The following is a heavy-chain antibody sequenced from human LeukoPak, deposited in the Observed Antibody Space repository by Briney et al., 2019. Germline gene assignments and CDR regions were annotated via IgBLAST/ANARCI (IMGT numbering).Heavy chain of an antibody. CDR2: IIPIFGTA. Sequence: ASVKVSCKASGGTLSSYTISWVRQAPGQGLEWMRGIIPIFGTANYAQKFQGRVTITTDESTSTAYMELSSLRSEDTAVYYCARESRYPKSSSWPFDYWGQGTLVTVSS. CDR1: GGTLSSYT. J-gene: IGHJ4*02. V-gene: IGHV1-69*05. D-gene: IGHD6-13*01. CDR3: ARESRYPKSSSWPFDY.